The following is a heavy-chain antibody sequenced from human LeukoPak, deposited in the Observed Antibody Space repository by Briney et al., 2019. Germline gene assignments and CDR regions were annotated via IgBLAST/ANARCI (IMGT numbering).Heavy chain of an antibody. CDR3: ARGATYYYDSSGSASWFDP. CDR1: GFTVSSNY. CDR2: IYSGGST. J-gene: IGHJ5*02. V-gene: IGHV3-66*02. D-gene: IGHD3-22*01. Sequence: GGSLRLSCAASGFTVSSNYMSWVRQAPGKGLEWVSVIYSGGSTYYADSVKGRFTISRDNSKNTLHLQMNSLRAEDTAVYYCARGATYYYDSSGSASWFDPWGQGTLVTVSS.